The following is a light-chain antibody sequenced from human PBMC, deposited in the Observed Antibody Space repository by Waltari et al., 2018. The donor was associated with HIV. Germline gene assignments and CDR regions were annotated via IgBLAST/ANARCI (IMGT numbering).Light chain of an antibody. V-gene: IGKV3-20*01. Sequence: EILLTPSPGTLSLSPGERATLTCRASQSVTSSFLSWYQQKPGQAPRLLIYGASSRATGIPDRFSGGGSGTDFTLTISRLEPEDFAVYYCQQYGSSPLTFGGGTKVDIK. J-gene: IGKJ4*01. CDR1: QSVTSSF. CDR3: QQYGSSPLT. CDR2: GAS.